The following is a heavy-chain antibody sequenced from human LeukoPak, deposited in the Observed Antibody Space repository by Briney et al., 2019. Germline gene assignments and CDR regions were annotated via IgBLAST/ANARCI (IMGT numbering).Heavy chain of an antibody. CDR2: IYYSGST. CDR1: GGSISNNY. J-gene: IGHJ4*02. Sequence: KPSETLSLTCTVSGGSISNNYWSWIRQPPGKGLGWIGFIYYSGSTKYNPSLESRVTISVDTSKNQLSLNLNSVTAADTAVYYCARHLRGVMTCFDYWGQGALVTVSS. CDR3: ARHLRGVMTCFDY. D-gene: IGHD2-21*02. V-gene: IGHV4-59*08.